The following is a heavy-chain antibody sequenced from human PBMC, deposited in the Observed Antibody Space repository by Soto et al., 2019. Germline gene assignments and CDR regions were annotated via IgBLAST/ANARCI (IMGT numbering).Heavy chain of an antibody. CDR2: IYYSGST. CDR1: GGSISSGDYY. Sequence: SETLSLTCTVSGGSISSGDYYWSWIRQPPGKGLEWIGEIYYSGSTNYNPSLKSRVTITVSTSKNQFSLKLSSVTVAYTAVYYCARGHFRVATIDYWGQGTLVTVSS. CDR3: ARGHFRVATIDY. J-gene: IGHJ4*02. V-gene: IGHV4-30-4*01. D-gene: IGHD5-12*01.